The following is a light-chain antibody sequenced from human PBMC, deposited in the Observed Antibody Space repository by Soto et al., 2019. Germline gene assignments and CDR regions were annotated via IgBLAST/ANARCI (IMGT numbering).Light chain of an antibody. V-gene: IGLV2-23*01. CDR3: CSYAGSRSWV. J-gene: IGLJ3*02. CDR2: EGS. Sequence: QSALTQPASVSGSPGQSITMSCTGTSNDVGSYNLVSWFQQHPGKAPKLMIYEGSKRPSGVSNRFSGSKSGNTASLTISGLQAADEADYYCCSYAGSRSWVFGGGTKVTVL. CDR1: SNDVGSYNL.